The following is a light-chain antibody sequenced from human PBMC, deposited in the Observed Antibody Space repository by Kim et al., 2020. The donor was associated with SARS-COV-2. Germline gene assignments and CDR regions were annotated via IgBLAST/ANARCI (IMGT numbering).Light chain of an antibody. CDR1: SSDVGGYQY. Sequence: QSALTQPASVSGSPGQSITISCSGISSDVGGYQYISWYQQHPGKAPKLMIYDVSYRPSGISNRFSGSKSGNTAALTISGLQAEEEADYYCSSYTSGTIPLLVFGGGTQLTVL. V-gene: IGLV2-14*03. CDR2: DVS. J-gene: IGLJ2*01. CDR3: SSYTSGTIPLLV.